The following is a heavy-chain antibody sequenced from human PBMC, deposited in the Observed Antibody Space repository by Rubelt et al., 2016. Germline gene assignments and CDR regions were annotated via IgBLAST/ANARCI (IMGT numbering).Heavy chain of an antibody. Sequence: QVQLVESGGGVVQPGRSLRLSCRASGFIFHNYVMRWVRQAPGKGLEWVAIISFDGSLKHYADYVKGRFTISRDNSKNTLYLEISRLRAEDTAVYYCVRDRYASASGGMDVWGQGTTVTVSS. CDR3: VRDRYASASGGMDV. V-gene: IGHV3-30*04. D-gene: IGHD3-10*01. CDR1: GFIFHNYV. CDR2: ISFDGSLK. J-gene: IGHJ6*02.